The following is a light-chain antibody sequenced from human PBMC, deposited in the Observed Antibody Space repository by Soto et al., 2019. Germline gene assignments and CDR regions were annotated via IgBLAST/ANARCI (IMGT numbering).Light chain of an antibody. CDR3: TSYAAGKNVV. V-gene: IGLV2-8*01. CDR2: EVN. Sequence: QSVLTQPPSASGSPGQSVTIXCXXXXXXLGNYNYVSWYQQYPGKAPKLMIYEVNKRPSGVPDRFSGSKSGNTASLTVSGLQAEDEADYYCTSYAAGKNVVFGGGTKLTVL. J-gene: IGLJ2*01. CDR1: XXXLGNYNY.